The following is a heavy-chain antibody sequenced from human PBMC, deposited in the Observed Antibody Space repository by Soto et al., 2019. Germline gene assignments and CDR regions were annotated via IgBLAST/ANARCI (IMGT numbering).Heavy chain of an antibody. V-gene: IGHV3-30-3*01. CDR1: GFTFSSYA. Sequence: QVQLVESGGGVVQPGRSLRLSCAASGFTFSSYAMHWVRQAPGKGLEWVAVISYDASHKYYADSVRGRFTISRDNSEHTLYLQMNSLRAEDTAVYYCARENYGDYYFDYWGQGTLVTVSS. CDR3: ARENYGDYYFDY. D-gene: IGHD4-17*01. CDR2: ISYDASHK. J-gene: IGHJ4*02.